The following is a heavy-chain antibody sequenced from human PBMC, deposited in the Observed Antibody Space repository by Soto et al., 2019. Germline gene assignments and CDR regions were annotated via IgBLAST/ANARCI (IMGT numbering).Heavy chain of an antibody. Sequence: QVQLVQSGAEVKKPGSSVKVYCKASGGTFSSYTISWVRQAPGQGLEWMGRIIPILGIANYAQKFQGRVTITADKSTSTAYMELSSLRSEDTAVYYCAREASQPLRYFEGVVDYRGQGTLVTVSS. CDR3: AREASQPLRYFEGVVDY. V-gene: IGHV1-69*08. D-gene: IGHD3-9*01. CDR2: IIPILGIA. CDR1: GGTFSSYT. J-gene: IGHJ4*02.